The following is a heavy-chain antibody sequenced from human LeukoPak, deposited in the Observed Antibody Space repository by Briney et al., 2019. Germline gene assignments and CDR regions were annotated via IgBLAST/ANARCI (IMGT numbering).Heavy chain of an antibody. D-gene: IGHD3-3*01. V-gene: IGHV3-48*03. J-gene: IGHJ4*02. CDR3: ARSARLMKGVVEVTALDD. CDR1: GFTFSSYE. Sequence: GGSLRLSCAASGFTFSSYEMNWVRQAPGKGLEWIAYLSSSGSAFSYADSVKGRFTIARDNAKNSVYLEMNSLRADDTAVYYCARSARLMKGVVEVTALDDWGQGTLVTVSS. CDR2: LSSSGSAF.